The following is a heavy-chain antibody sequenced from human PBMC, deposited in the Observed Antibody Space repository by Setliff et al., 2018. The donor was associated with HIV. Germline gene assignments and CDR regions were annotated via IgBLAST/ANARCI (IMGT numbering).Heavy chain of an antibody. V-gene: IGHV4-31*03. J-gene: IGHJ4*02. Sequence: PSETLSLTCTVSGGSISSGGYYWSWIRQHPGKGLEWIGYIYYSGSTYYNPSLKSRVTISVDTSKNQFSLKLTSVTAADAAIYYCAKAWGSGYPSFESALMFDVWGQGTLVTVSS. CDR2: IYYSGST. CDR3: AKAWGSGYPSFESALMFDV. D-gene: IGHD3-3*01. CDR1: GGSISSGGYY.